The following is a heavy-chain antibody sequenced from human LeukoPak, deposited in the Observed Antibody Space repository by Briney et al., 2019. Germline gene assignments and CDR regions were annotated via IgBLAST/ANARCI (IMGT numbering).Heavy chain of an antibody. J-gene: IGHJ6*04. CDR2: ISSGGSTI. D-gene: IGHD6-19*01. V-gene: IGHV3-48*03. Sequence: GGSLRLSCATSGFTFSSYEMNWVRQAPGKGLEWVSYISSGGSTIYYADSVKGRFTISRDNAKNSLYLQMNSLRAEDTAVYYCAREWKQWLVPSCYYYGMDVWGKGTTVTVSS. CDR3: AREWKQWLVPSCYYYGMDV. CDR1: GFTFSSYE.